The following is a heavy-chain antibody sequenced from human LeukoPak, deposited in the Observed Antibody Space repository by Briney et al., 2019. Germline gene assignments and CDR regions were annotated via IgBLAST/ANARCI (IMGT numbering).Heavy chain of an antibody. D-gene: IGHD3-10*01. Sequence: PGGSLRLSCAASGFTFSSYGMHGVRRAPGKGLEWVAVISYDGSNKYYADSVKGRFTISRDNSKNTLYLQVNSLRGEDTAVYYCARDHYYGSGSYTAFDFWGQGTLVTVSS. J-gene: IGHJ4*02. V-gene: IGHV3-30*03. CDR3: ARDHYYGSGSYTAFDF. CDR1: GFTFSSYG. CDR2: ISYDGSNK.